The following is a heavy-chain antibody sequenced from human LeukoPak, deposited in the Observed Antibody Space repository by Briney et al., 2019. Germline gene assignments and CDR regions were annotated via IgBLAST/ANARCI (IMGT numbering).Heavy chain of an antibody. J-gene: IGHJ5*02. D-gene: IGHD3-3*01. Sequence: SETLSLTCTVSGGSISSYYWSWIQQPPGKGLEWIGYIYYSGSTNYNPSLKSRVTISVDTSKNQFSLKLSSVTAADTAVYYCARDPYDLGWFHPWGQGTLVTVSS. CDR3: ARDPYDLGWFHP. V-gene: IGHV4-59*01. CDR2: IYYSGST. CDR1: GGSISSYY.